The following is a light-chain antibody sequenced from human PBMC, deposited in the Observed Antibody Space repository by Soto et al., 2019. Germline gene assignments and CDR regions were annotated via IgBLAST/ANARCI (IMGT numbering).Light chain of an antibody. CDR3: QQYNSYPWT. CDR1: QTISSW. Sequence: IQVTQSPSSLSGSVGDRVTITCRASQTISSWLAWYQQKPGKAPKLLIYKASTLKSGVPSRFSGSGSGTEFTLTISSLQPDDFATYYCQQYNSYPWTFGQGTKVDIK. J-gene: IGKJ1*01. V-gene: IGKV1-5*03. CDR2: KAS.